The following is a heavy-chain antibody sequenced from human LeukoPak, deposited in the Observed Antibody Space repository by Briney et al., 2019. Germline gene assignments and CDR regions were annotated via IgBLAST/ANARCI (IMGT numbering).Heavy chain of an antibody. Sequence: ASVKVSCKVSGYTLTELSMHWVRQVPGKGLEWMGGFDPEHGETIYAQKFQGRVTMTEDTSIDTVYMELSSLRSEDTAVYYCATDRVGYCSGGSCYSRSSALDYWGQGTLVTVSS. V-gene: IGHV1-24*01. CDR3: ATDRVGYCSGGSCYSRSSALDY. CDR1: GYTLTELS. CDR2: FDPEHGET. D-gene: IGHD2-15*01. J-gene: IGHJ4*02.